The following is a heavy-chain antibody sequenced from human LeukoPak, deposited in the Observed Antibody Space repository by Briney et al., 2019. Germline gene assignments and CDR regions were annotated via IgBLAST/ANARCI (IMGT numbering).Heavy chain of an antibody. CDR3: ARVPCSSTGCCHYYYYMDV. Sequence: SETLSLTCTVSGGSISSYYWSWIRQPPGKGLEWIGYIYYSGSTNYNPSLKSRVTISVDTSKNQFSLKLSSVTAADTAVYYCARVPCSSTGCCHYYYYMDVWGKGTTVTVSS. CDR2: IYYSGST. V-gene: IGHV4-59*01. J-gene: IGHJ6*03. CDR1: GGSISSYY. D-gene: IGHD2-2*01.